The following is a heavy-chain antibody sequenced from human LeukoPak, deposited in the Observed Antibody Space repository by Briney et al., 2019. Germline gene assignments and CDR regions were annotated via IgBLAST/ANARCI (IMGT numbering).Heavy chain of an antibody. V-gene: IGHV4-39*01. Sequence: SETLSLTCTVSGGSISSSSYYWGWIRQPPGKGLEWIGSIYYSGSTYYNPSLKSRVTISVDTSKNQFSLKLSSVTAADTAVYYCARQGDSSGYNDYWGQGTLATVSS. J-gene: IGHJ4*02. D-gene: IGHD3-22*01. CDR2: IYYSGST. CDR3: ARQGDSSGYNDY. CDR1: GGSISSSSYY.